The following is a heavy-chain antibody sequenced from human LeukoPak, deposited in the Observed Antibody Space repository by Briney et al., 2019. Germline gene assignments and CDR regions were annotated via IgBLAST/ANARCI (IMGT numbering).Heavy chain of an antibody. V-gene: IGHV3-23*01. Sequence: AGGSLRLSCAASGFTFSSYAMSWVRQAPGKGLEWVSAISGSGGSTYYADSVKGRFTIPRDNSKNTLYLQMNSLRAEDTAVYYCAKDLLPFPMVRGGLFDYWGQGTLVTVSS. CDR2: ISGSGGST. D-gene: IGHD3-10*01. CDR3: AKDLLPFPMVRGGLFDY. J-gene: IGHJ4*02. CDR1: GFTFSSYA.